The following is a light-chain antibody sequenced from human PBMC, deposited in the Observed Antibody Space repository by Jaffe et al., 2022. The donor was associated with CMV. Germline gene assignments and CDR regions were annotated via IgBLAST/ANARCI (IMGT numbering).Light chain of an antibody. CDR2: WAS. J-gene: IGKJ4*01. Sequence: DIVMTQSPDSLAVSLGERATINCKSSQTILYTSNNKNAVSWYQQKPGQSPKLLIYWASIRESGVPDRFSGSGSGTDFTLTISSLQAEDVAVYYCQQYYTSLTFGGGTKVEIK. CDR3: QQYYTSLT. CDR1: QTILYTSNNKNA. V-gene: IGKV4-1*01.